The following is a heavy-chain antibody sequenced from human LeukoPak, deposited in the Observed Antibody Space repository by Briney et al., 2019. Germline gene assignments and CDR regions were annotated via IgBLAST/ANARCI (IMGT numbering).Heavy chain of an antibody. Sequence: GSLRLSCAASGFTFSSYSMNWVRQAPGKGLEWIGSIYYSGSTYYNPSLKSRVTISVDTSKNQFSLKLSSVTAADTAVYYCARDRAYYGSGGTFDYWGQGTLVTVSS. V-gene: IGHV4-39*07. CDR3: ARDRAYYGSGGTFDY. D-gene: IGHD3-10*01. CDR1: GFTFSSYS. CDR2: IYYSGST. J-gene: IGHJ4*02.